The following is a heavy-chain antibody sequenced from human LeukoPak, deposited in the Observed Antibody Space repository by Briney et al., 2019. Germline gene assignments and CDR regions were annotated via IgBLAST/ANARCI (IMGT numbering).Heavy chain of an antibody. CDR3: ARALSRPPLSYFDY. CDR2: INPNSGGT. J-gene: IGHJ4*02. Sequence: ASVKVSCTASGYTFTGYYMHWVRQAPGQGLEWMGWINPNSGGTNYAQKFQGRVTMTRDTSISTAYMELSRLRSDDTAVYYCARALSRPPLSYFDYWGQGTLVTVSS. V-gene: IGHV1-2*02. D-gene: IGHD3-16*02. CDR1: GYTFTGYY.